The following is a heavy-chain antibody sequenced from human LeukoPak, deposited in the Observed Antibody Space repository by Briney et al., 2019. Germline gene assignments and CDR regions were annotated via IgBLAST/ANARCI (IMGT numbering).Heavy chain of an antibody. CDR2: ISGSGGST. D-gene: IGHD2-15*01. J-gene: IGHJ4*02. CDR1: GFIFSDHG. CDR3: AKVRELVVAAIFDY. Sequence: PGGSLRLSCVGYGFIFSDHGMNWVRQAPGKGLEWVSAISGSGGSTYYADSVKGRFTISRDNSKNTLYLQMNSLRAEDTAVYYCAKVRELVVAAIFDYWGQGTLVTVSS. V-gene: IGHV3-23*01.